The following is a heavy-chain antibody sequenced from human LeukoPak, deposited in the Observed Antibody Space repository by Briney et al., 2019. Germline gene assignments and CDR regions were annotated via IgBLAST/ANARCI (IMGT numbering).Heavy chain of an antibody. D-gene: IGHD2-2*03. V-gene: IGHV3-53*01. CDR1: GFTVSSNY. CDR3: ARVDIVMYGFDY. Sequence: GGSLRLSCAASGFTVSSNYMSWVRQAPGKGLEWVSVIYSGGSTYCADSVKGRFTISRDNSKNTLYLQMNSLRAEDTAVYYCARVDIVMYGFDYWGQGTLVTVSS. CDR2: IYSGGST. J-gene: IGHJ4*02.